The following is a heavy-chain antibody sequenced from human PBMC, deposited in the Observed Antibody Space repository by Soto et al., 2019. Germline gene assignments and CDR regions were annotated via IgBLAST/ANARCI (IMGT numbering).Heavy chain of an antibody. CDR1: GYAFINYA. Sequence: QVQMVQSGAEVKKPGTSVKVSCKASGYAFINYAVTWVRQAPGAGLEWMGWISPSNDNSYSAEKFQDRVTMSTEKSSNTASMELRRLTSDDTAVYYCSREGGNAGTSDYWGQGTLVTVSS. J-gene: IGHJ4*02. V-gene: IGHV1-18*01. CDR2: ISPSNDNS. D-gene: IGHD1-1*01. CDR3: SREGGNAGTSDY.